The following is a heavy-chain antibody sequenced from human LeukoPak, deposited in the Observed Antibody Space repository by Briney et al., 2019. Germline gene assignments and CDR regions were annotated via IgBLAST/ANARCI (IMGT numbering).Heavy chain of an antibody. D-gene: IGHD3-22*01. Sequence: ASVKVSCKSSGYTFTSYDINWVRQATGQGLEWMGWMNPNSGNTGYAQKFQGRVTMTRNTSISTAYMELSSLRSEDTAVYYCARGDGYDSSGYYYQSHYYYYMDVWGKGTTVTISS. CDR1: GYTFTSYD. CDR2: MNPNSGNT. V-gene: IGHV1-8*01. J-gene: IGHJ6*03. CDR3: ARGDGYDSSGYYYQSHYYYYMDV.